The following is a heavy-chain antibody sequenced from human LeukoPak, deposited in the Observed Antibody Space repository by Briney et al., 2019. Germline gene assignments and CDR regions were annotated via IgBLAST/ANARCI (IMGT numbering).Heavy chain of an antibody. CDR1: GGSFSTYY. CDR3: AREGSGSYSPNFDY. J-gene: IGHJ4*02. D-gene: IGHD3-10*01. V-gene: IGHV4-4*07. Sequence: SETLSLTCTVSGGSFSTYYWSWIRQPAGKGLEWIGRIYKSGITHFNPSLKSRVTMSVDASKNQFSLKLSSVTAADTAVYYCAREGSGSYSPNFDYWGQGTLVTVSS. CDR2: IYKSGIT.